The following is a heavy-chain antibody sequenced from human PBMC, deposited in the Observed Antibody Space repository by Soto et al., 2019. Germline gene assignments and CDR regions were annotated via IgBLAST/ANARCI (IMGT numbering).Heavy chain of an antibody. CDR3: ARVKIAKELLYPSYYFDY. Sequence: GASVKVSCKACGYTFTIYVMHWVRQAPGERLEWMGWINAGNGNTKYSQKFQGRVTITRDTSASTAYMELSSLRSEDTAVYYCARVKIAKELLYPSYYFDYWGQGTLVTVSS. D-gene: IGHD3-10*01. J-gene: IGHJ4*02. CDR1: GYTFTIYV. CDR2: INAGNGNT. V-gene: IGHV1-3*01.